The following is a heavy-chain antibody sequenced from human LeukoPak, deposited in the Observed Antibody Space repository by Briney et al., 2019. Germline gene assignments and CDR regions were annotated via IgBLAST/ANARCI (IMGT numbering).Heavy chain of an antibody. CDR3: TKDRRGPAAGTWYFDS. Sequence: PGGSLRLSCVASGFTFSSTTMGWVRQAPGRGLEWVSSITAIDGRTYYADPVRGRFTISRDNSKNTVYLQLNSLRAGDTAIYYCTKDRRGPAAGTWYFDSWGQGTLVTVSS. V-gene: IGHV3-23*01. D-gene: IGHD6-13*01. J-gene: IGHJ4*02. CDR1: GFTFSSTT. CDR2: ITAIDGRT.